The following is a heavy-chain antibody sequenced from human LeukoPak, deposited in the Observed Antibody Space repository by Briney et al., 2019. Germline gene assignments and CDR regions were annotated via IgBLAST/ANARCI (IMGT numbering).Heavy chain of an antibody. J-gene: IGHJ6*03. V-gene: IGHV4-39*07. CDR2: IYHSGST. D-gene: IGHD4-11*01. CDR3: ARLWPHLSDYIYYYYYMDV. CDR1: GGSISSGSYY. Sequence: SQTLSLTRTVSGGSISSGSYYWGWIRQPPGKGLEWIGSIYHSGSTYYNPSLKSRVTISVDTSKNQFSLKLSSVTAADTAAYYCARLWPHLSDYIYYYYYMDVWGKGSTVTVPS.